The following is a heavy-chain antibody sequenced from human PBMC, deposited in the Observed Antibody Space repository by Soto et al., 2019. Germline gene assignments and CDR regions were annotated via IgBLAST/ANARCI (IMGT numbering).Heavy chain of an antibody. J-gene: IGHJ5*02. D-gene: IGHD2-15*01. CDR3: ARHDNCSGGSCYSFLSWFDP. Sequence: QLQLQESGPGLVKPSETLSLTCTVSGGSISSSSYYWGWIRQPPGKGLEWIGSIYYSGSTYYNPSLKSRVTISVDTSKNQFSLKLSSVTAADTAVYYCARHDNCSGGSCYSFLSWFDPWGQGTLVTVSS. V-gene: IGHV4-39*01. CDR2: IYYSGST. CDR1: GGSISSSSYY.